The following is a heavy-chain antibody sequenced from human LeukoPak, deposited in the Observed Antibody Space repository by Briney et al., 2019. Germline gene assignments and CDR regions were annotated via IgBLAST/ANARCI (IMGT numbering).Heavy chain of an antibody. V-gene: IGHV3-23*01. J-gene: IGHJ4*02. CDR3: ASLFRGVTLDY. CDR2: ISASGGTT. Sequence: PGGSLRLSCAASGFTFSTYAMSWVRQAPGKGLEWVSGISASGGTTYYADSVKGRFTISRDNSKNTLYLQMNSLRAEDTAVYYCASLFRGVTLDYWGQGTLVTVSS. D-gene: IGHD3-10*01. CDR1: GFTFSTYA.